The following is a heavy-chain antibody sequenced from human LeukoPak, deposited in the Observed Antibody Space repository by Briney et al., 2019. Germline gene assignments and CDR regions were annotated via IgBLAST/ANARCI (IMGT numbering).Heavy chain of an antibody. CDR2: IKAKAHGGTI. Sequence: PGGSLRLSCAASGFTFINAWMAWVRQAPGKGLEWVGRIKAKAHGGTIEYAAPVKGRFTISRDDSKNTLYLQMNSLKTEDTAVYYCTTDEVGVEGATYDNWGQGTLVSVSS. J-gene: IGHJ4*02. D-gene: IGHD1-26*01. CDR1: GFTFINAW. CDR3: TTDEVGVEGATYDN. V-gene: IGHV3-15*01.